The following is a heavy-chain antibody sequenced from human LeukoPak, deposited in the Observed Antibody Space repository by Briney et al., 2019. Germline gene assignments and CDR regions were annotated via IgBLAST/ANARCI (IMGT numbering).Heavy chain of an antibody. Sequence: SETLSLTCTVSGGSISSYYWSWIRQPPGKGLEWIGYIYYSGSTNYNPSLKSRVTISVDTSKNQFSLKLSSVTAADTAVYYCARGLGYCSSTSCPGGTFDYWGQGTLVTVSS. CDR1: GGSISSYY. CDR3: ARGLGYCSSTSCPGGTFDY. D-gene: IGHD2-2*01. V-gene: IGHV4-59*12. J-gene: IGHJ4*02. CDR2: IYYSGST.